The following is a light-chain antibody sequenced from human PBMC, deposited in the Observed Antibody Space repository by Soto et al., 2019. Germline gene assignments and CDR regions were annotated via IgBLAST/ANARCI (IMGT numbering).Light chain of an antibody. J-gene: IGKJ2*01. CDR1: QSIRKN. CDR2: EAS. CDR3: QQYNNWPPDFT. V-gene: IGKV3-15*01. Sequence: ELVLSQSPATLSVSPGERATLSCRASQSIRKNLAWYQQKPGQAPTLLIYEASTRATGVPARFSGSGSGTEFTLTISSLQSEDFAIYYCQQYNNWPPDFTFGQGTKVDIK.